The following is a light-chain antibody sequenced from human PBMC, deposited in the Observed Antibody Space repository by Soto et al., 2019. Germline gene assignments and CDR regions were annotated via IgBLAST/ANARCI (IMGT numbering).Light chain of an antibody. J-gene: IGLJ3*02. CDR2: EVT. CDR1: SSDVGGYNY. Sequence: QSALTQPPSASGSPGQSVTISCTGTSSDVGGYNYVSWYQQHPGKAPKLMIYEVTKRPPGVPDRFSGSKSGTTASLTVSGLQAEDEADYYCSSYAGTVNWVFGGGTKLTVL. V-gene: IGLV2-8*01. CDR3: SSYAGTVNWV.